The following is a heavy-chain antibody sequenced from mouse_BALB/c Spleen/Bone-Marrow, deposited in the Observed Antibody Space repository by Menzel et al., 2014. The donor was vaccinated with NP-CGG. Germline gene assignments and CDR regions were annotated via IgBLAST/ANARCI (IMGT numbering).Heavy chain of an antibody. CDR2: IDPENGDT. CDR1: GFNIKDYY. CDR3: NEGYGNYGY. V-gene: IGHV14-4*02. Sequence: VQLKESGAELVRSGASVKLSCTASGFNIKDYYMHWVKQRPEQGLEWIGWIDPENGDTEYAPKFQGKATMTAGTSSNTAYLQLSSLTSEDTAVYYCNEGYGNYGYWGQGTTLTVSS. D-gene: IGHD2-10*02. J-gene: IGHJ2*01.